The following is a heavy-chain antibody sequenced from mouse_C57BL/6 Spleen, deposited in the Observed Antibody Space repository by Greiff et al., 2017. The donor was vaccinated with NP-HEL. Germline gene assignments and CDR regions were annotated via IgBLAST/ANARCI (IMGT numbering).Heavy chain of an antibody. V-gene: IGHV1-5*01. J-gene: IGHJ1*03. CDR2: IYPGNSDT. Sequence: EVKLQQSGTVLARPGASVKMSCKTSGYTFTSYWMHWVKQRPGQGLEWIGAIYPGNSDTSYNQKFKGKAKLTAVTSASTAYMELSSLTNEDSAVYYCSGYGSSSAGYFDVWGTGTTVTVSS. CDR1: GYTFTSYW. D-gene: IGHD1-1*01. CDR3: SGYGSSSAGYFDV.